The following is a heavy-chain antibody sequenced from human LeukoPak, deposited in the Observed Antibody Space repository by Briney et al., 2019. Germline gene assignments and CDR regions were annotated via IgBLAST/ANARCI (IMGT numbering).Heavy chain of an antibody. Sequence: PGGSLRLSCAASGFTLSSYTMNWVRQAPGKGLEWVAFIRYDGSNKYYADSVKGRFTISRDNSKNTLYLQMNSLRAEDTAVYYCAKAAITWDLADYWGQGTLVTVSS. CDR2: IRYDGSNK. D-gene: IGHD1-26*01. J-gene: IGHJ4*02. CDR3: AKAAITWDLADY. V-gene: IGHV3-30*02. CDR1: GFTLSSYT.